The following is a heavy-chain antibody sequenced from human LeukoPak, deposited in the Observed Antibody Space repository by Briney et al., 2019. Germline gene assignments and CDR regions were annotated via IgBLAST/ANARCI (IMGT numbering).Heavy chain of an antibody. V-gene: IGHV1-3*01. D-gene: IGHD6-6*01. CDR2: INAGNGNT. CDR3: AKDRTGIAACLGFDY. CDR1: GYTFTSYA. J-gene: IGHJ4*02. Sequence: ASVKVSCKASGYTFTSYAMHWVRQAPGQRLEWMGWINAGNGNTKYSQKFQGRVTITRDTSASTAYMELSSLRSEDTAVYYCAKDRTGIAACLGFDYWGQGTLVTVSS.